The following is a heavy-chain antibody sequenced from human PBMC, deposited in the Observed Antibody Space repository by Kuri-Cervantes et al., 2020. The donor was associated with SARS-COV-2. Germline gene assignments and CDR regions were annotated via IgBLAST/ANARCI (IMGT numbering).Heavy chain of an antibody. V-gene: IGHV3-64D*08. CDR3: VGDESNVVQRGF. J-gene: IGHJ4*02. D-gene: IGHD2-21*01. Sequence: GESLKISCSASGFIFRNYVMYWVRQAPGKGLEYVSSIRNHGGSPYYGDSVKGRFTISRDNSKNTLYLQMDSLRVEDTAVYYCVGDESNVVQRGFWGQGSLVTVSS. CDR1: GFIFRNYV. CDR2: IRNHGGSP.